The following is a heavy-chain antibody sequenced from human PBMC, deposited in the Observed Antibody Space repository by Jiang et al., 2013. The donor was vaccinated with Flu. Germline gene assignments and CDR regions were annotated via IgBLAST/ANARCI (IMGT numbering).Heavy chain of an antibody. V-gene: IGHV4-39*01. Sequence: GLVKPSETLSLTCTVSGGSISSSSYYWGWIRQPPGKGLECIGSVYYSGSTNYNPSLKSRVTISVDTSKNQFSLKLSSVTAADTAVYYCARQSSGSYPSYYGMDVWGQGTTVTVSS. J-gene: IGHJ6*02. CDR2: VYYSGST. D-gene: IGHD1-26*01. CDR3: ARQSSGSYPSYYGMDV. CDR1: GGSISSSSYY.